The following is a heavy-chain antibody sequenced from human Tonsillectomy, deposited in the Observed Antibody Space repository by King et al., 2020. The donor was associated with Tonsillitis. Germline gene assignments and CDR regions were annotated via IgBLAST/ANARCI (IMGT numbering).Heavy chain of an antibody. CDR3: ARDIAPNWFDP. CDR2: FFPIGST. V-gene: IGHV4-4*07. CDR1: GGPTISSN. Sequence: QLQESGQEWLRLSEPLPLPGTVLGGPTISSNWAGIGQPAGRGRKGIGRFFPIGSTNNNPTLKSRVTMSVDTSKNQFSLKLSSVTAADTAVYYCARDIAPNWFDPWGQGTLVTVSS. J-gene: IGHJ5*02. D-gene: IGHD6-13*01.